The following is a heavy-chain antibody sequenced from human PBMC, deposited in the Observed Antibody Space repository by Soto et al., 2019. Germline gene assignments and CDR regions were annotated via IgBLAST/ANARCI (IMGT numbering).Heavy chain of an antibody. CDR3: ARERLTSYYYYGMDV. V-gene: IGHV4-59*01. D-gene: IGHD3-22*01. CDR2: IYYSGST. Sequence: PSETLSLTCTVSGGSISSYYWSWIRQPPGKGLEWIGYIYYSGSTNYNPSLKSRVTISVDTSKNQFSLKLSSVTAAGTAVYYCARERLTSYYYYGMDVWGQGTTVTVSS. J-gene: IGHJ6*02. CDR1: GGSISSYY.